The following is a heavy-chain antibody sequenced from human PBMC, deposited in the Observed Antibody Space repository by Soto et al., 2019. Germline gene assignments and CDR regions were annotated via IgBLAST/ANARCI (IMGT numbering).Heavy chain of an antibody. D-gene: IGHD5-18*01. J-gene: IGHJ4*02. V-gene: IGHV1-69*13. CDR2: IIPIFGTA. Sequence: SVKVSCKASGGTFSSYAIIWVRQAPGQGLEWMGGIIPIFGTANYAQKFQGRVTITADESTSTAYMELSSLRSEDTAVYYCARDLSRRDTAMVMFDYWGQGTLVTVSS. CDR1: GGTFSSYA. CDR3: ARDLSRRDTAMVMFDY.